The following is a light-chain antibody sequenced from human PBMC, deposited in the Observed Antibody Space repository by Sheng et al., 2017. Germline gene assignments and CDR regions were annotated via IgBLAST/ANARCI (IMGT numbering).Light chain of an antibody. V-gene: IGKV1-5*03. J-gene: IGKJ4*01. CDR2: KAS. CDR1: QTISSW. CDR3: QQYGSSPLT. Sequence: DIQMTQSPSTLSASVGDRVTIICRASQTISSWLAWYQQKPGKAPKLLIYKASTLFTGVPSRFSGSGSGTEFTLTISSLQPDDFALYYCQQYGSSPLTFGAGTKVEIK.